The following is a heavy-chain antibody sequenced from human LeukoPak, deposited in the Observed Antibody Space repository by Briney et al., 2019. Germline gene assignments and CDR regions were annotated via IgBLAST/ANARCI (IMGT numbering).Heavy chain of an antibody. CDR1: GYTFTGFY. D-gene: IGHD6-19*01. J-gene: IGHJ4*02. V-gene: IGHV1-2*02. CDR2: INPNSGGT. CDR3: ARGGAQEYTSGWHRGNFDY. Sequence: ASVTVSSKASGYTFTGFYIHWVRQDPGQGLEWMGWINPNSGGTNYAQKFQGRVTMTRDTSISTVYMELSRLRSDDTAVYYCARGGAQEYTSGWHRGNFDYWGQGTLVTVSS.